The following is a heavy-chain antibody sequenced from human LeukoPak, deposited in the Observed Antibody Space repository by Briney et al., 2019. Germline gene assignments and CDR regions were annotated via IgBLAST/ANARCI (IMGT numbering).Heavy chain of an antibody. CDR2: ISAYNGNT. D-gene: IGHD3-22*01. J-gene: IGHJ4*02. CDR3: ARDQGDSSGYRPFDY. CDR1: GYTFTSYG. V-gene: IGHV1-18*01. Sequence: ASVKVSCKASGYTFTSYGISWVRQAPGQGLEWMGWISAYNGNTNYAQKLQGRVTMTTDTSTSTAYVELRSLRSDDTAVYYCARDQGDSSGYRPFDYWGQGTLVTVSS.